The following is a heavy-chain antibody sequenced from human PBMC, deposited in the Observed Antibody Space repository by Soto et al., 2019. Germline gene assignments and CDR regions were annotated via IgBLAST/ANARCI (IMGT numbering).Heavy chain of an antibody. CDR3: ARVGGGYCSSTSCYGFDY. V-gene: IGHV1-69*06. CDR1: GGTFSSYA. J-gene: IGHJ4*02. CDR2: IIPIFGTA. Sequence: SVKVSCKASGGTFSSYAISWVRQAPGQGLEWMGGIIPIFGTANYAQKFQGRVTITADKSTSTAYMELSSLRSEDTAVYYCARVGGGYCSSTSCYGFDYWGQGTLGTVSS. D-gene: IGHD2-2*01.